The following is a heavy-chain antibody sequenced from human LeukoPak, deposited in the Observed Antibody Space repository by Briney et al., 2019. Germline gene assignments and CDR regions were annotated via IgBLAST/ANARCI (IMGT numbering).Heavy chain of an antibody. CDR3: ARDIVLMVGDSTHTSNPWDY. CDR1: GYTFTSYA. V-gene: IGHV7-4-1*02. D-gene: IGHD2-8*01. J-gene: IGHJ4*02. Sequence: GASVKVSCKASGYTFTSYAMNWVRQAPGQGLEWMGWINTNTGNPTYAQGFTGRFVFSLDTSVSTAYLQISSLKAEDTAVYYCARDIVLMVGDSTHTSNPWDYWGQGTLVTVSS. CDR2: INTNTGNP.